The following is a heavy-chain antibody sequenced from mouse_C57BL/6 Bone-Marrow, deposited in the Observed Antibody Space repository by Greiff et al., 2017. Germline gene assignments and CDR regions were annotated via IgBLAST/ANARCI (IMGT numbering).Heavy chain of an antibody. CDR1: GYTFTDYY. CDR2: INPYNGGT. CDR3: AREAGGYGSSYGYFDV. J-gene: IGHJ1*03. V-gene: IGHV1-19*01. Sequence: VQLQQSGPVLVKPGASVKMSCKASGYTFTDYYMNWVKQSHGKSLEWIGVINPYNGGTSYNQKFKGKATLTVDKSSSTAYMELNSLTSEDSAVYYCAREAGGYGSSYGYFDVWGTGTTVTVSS. D-gene: IGHD1-1*01.